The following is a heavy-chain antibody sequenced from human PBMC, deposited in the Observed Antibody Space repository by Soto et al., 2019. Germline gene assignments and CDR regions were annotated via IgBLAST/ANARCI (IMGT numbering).Heavy chain of an antibody. CDR3: TTGRYGGVSDH. Sequence: GGSLRLSCAVSGFTFSNAWMSWVRQAPGKGLEWVGRIKSITDGGTTDYAAPVKGRFTISRDDSQNTLYLQMNSLKTEDTAVYHCTTGRYGGVSDHWGQGTLVTVSS. V-gene: IGHV3-15*01. CDR1: GFTFSNAW. CDR2: IKSITDGGTT. J-gene: IGHJ4*02. D-gene: IGHD4-17*01.